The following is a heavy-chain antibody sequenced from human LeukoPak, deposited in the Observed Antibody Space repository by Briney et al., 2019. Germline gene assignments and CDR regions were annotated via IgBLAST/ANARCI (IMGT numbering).Heavy chain of an antibody. CDR1: GGSFSGYY. CDR3: ARAYCGGDCYSDY. D-gene: IGHD2-21*02. Sequence: SETLSLTCAVYGGSFSGYYWSWIRQPPGKGLEWIGEINHSGSTNYNPSLKSRVTISVDTSKNQFSLKLSSVTAADTAVYYCARAYCGGDCYSDYWGQGTLVTVSS. J-gene: IGHJ4*02. CDR2: INHSGST. V-gene: IGHV4-34*01.